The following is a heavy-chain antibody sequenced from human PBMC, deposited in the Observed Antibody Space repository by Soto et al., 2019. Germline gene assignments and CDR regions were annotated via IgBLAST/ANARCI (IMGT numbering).Heavy chain of an antibody. CDR3: ARDRLIAVTGLLHY. D-gene: IGHD6-19*01. Sequence: QVQLVQSGAEVKKPGASVKVSCKTSGYPFTSYGINWVRQAPGQGPEWMGWISAYNGKTSYTQKFQGRVTMTTDTPTSTAYMELRSLRSDDTAVYSCARDRLIAVTGLLHYWGQGTLVTVSS. V-gene: IGHV1-18*01. CDR2: ISAYNGKT. CDR1: GYPFTSYG. J-gene: IGHJ4*02.